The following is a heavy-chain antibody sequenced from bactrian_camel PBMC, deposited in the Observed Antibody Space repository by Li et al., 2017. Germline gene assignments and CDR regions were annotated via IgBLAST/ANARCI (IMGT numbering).Heavy chain of an antibody. CDR1: GYTYTRHC. D-gene: IGHD4*01. CDR2: ISTVGKI. J-gene: IGHJ6*01. CDR3: VKELGATSWTDFHY. Sequence: HVQLVESGGGSVQAGGSLRLSCAASGYTYTRHCMGWYRQAPGKEGDPEKERELVAIISTVGKITYADSVKGRFTVSRDNSKNTFYLQLNSLRTEDTAMYYCVKELGATSWTDFHYWGQGTQVTVS. V-gene: IGHV3S53*01.